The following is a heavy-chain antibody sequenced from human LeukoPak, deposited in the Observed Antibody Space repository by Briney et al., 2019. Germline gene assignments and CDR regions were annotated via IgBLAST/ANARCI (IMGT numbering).Heavy chain of an antibody. V-gene: IGHV1-46*01. CDR1: GYTFTSYY. CDR2: INPNGCST. Sequence: ASVKVSCKASGYTFTSYYMHWVRQAPGQGLEWMGIINPNGCSTSYAQKFQGRVTMTRDTSTSTVYMDLSSLRSEDTAVYYCARRGSQLNFDYWGQGTLVIVSS. CDR3: ARRGSQLNFDY. D-gene: IGHD5-18*01. J-gene: IGHJ4*02.